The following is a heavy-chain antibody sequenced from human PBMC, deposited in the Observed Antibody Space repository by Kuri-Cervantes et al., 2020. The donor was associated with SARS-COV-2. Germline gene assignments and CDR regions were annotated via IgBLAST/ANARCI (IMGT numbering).Heavy chain of an antibody. CDR2: ISNSGGST. J-gene: IGHJ4*02. CDR1: GFTFSSFG. V-gene: IGHV3-23*01. Sequence: GESLKISCAASGFTFSSFGMRWVRQAPGKGLEWVSTISNSGGSTYYADSVKGRFTISRDNSKNTLYLQMNGLRADDTAVYYCAKSMSIAAPASDYWGQGTLVTVSS. CDR3: AKSMSIAAPASDY. D-gene: IGHD6-13*01.